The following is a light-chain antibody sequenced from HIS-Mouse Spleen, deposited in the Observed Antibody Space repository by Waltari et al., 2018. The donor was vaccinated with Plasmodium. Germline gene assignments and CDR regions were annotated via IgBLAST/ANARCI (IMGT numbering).Light chain of an antibody. CDR2: DNN. CDR3: GTCDSSLSAGV. J-gene: IGLJ3*02. V-gene: IGLV1-51*01. CDR1: SSNIGNNY. Sequence: QSVLTQPPSVSAAPGQKVTISCSGSSSNIGNNYVSWYQQLPGKAPKLLIYDNNTRPSGLPDRFSGSKSGTSATLGITGLQTGDEADYYCGTCDSSLSAGVFGGGTKLTVL.